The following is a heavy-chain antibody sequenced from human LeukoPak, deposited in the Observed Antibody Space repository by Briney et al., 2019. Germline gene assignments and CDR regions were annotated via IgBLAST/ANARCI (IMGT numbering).Heavy chain of an antibody. CDR1: GYSFTSYW. CDR3: ASASGYSGGWYRAQVGFDY. Sequence: HGESLKISCKGSGYSFTSYWIGWVRQMPGKGLEWMGIIYPGDSDTRYSPSFQGQVTISADKSISTAYLQWSSLKASDTAMYYCASASGYSGGWYRAQVGFDYWGQGTLVTVSS. CDR2: IYPGDSDT. V-gene: IGHV5-51*01. D-gene: IGHD6-19*01. J-gene: IGHJ4*02.